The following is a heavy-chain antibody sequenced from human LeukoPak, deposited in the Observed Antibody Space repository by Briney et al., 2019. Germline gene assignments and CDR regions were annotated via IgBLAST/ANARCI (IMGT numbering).Heavy chain of an antibody. V-gene: IGHV3-23*01. J-gene: IGHJ4*02. CDR1: GFTLSSYA. CDR2: ISGSGGST. CDR3: AKYVPDYYFDY. D-gene: IGHD1-14*01. Sequence: PGGALRLSCAASGFTLSSYAMIWVRQASGKGLEWVSAISGSGGSTYYADYVKGRFTIYRDNSKNTLYLQMNSLRAEDTAVYYCAKYVPDYYFDYWGQGTLVTVSS.